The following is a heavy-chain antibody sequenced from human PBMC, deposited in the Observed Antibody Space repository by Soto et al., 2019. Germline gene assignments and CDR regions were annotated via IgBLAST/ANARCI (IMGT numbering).Heavy chain of an antibody. J-gene: IGHJ6*02. D-gene: IGHD3-10*01. CDR2: IYPGDSDT. V-gene: IGHV5-51*01. Sequence: GESLKISCKGSGYSFSSYWIGWVRQMPGKGLEWMGIIYPGDSDTRYSPSFQGQVTISADKSINTAYLQWSSLEASDTVMYYCARFPVRGDQPYYCMDVWGQGTKLTLSS. CDR1: GYSFSSYW. CDR3: ARFPVRGDQPYYCMDV.